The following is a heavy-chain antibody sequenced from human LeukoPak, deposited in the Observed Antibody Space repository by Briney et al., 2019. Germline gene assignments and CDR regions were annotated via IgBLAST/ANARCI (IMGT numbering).Heavy chain of an antibody. Sequence: GGSLRLSCAASGFTFNNHWMHWVRQAPGQGLALISRINTDGRTTDYADSVMGRFTISRDNAKNTLYLQMNSLRAEDTAVYYCGRDVNWNQIDYWGQGSLVTVSS. D-gene: IGHD1-20*01. CDR1: GFTFNNHW. V-gene: IGHV3-74*01. CDR2: INTDGRTT. J-gene: IGHJ4*02. CDR3: GRDVNWNQIDY.